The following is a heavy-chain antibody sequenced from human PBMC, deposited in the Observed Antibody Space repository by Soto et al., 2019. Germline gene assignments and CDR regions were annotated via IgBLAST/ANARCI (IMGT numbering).Heavy chain of an antibody. J-gene: IGHJ4*02. CDR1: GGSFSGYY. CDR2: INHSGST. CDR3: ARGRTLDY. V-gene: IGHV4-34*01. Sequence: SETLSLTCAVYGGSFSGYYWSWIRQPPGKGLEWIGEINHSGSTNYNPSLKSRVTISVDTSKNQFSLKLSSVTAADTAVYYCARGRTLDYWGQGTLVTVPS.